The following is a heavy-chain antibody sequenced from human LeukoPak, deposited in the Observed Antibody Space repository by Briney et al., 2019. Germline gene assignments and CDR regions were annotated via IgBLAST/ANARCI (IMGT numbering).Heavy chain of an antibody. V-gene: IGHV1-69*01. CDR3: ARGALYGGSFSYYYYGMDV. CDR2: IIPIFGTA. J-gene: IGHJ6*02. CDR1: GGTFSSYA. D-gene: IGHD2-15*01. Sequence: SVKVSCKASGGTFSSYAISWVRQAPGQGLEWMGGIIPIFGTANYAQKFQGRVTITADESTSTAYMELSSLRSEDTAVYYCARGALYGGSFSYYYYGMDVWGQGTTVTVSS.